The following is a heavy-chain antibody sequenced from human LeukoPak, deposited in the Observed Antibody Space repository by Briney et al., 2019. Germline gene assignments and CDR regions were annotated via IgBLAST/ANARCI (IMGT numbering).Heavy chain of an antibody. D-gene: IGHD3-9*01. CDR2: INPSGGST. CDR1: GYTFTNYY. Sequence: ASVKVSCKASGYTFTNYYIHWVRQAPGQGLECMGIINPSGGSTSYAQKFQGRVTMTRDMSTSTVYMELSSLRSDDTAVYYCARGGRYFDWFMGAFDYWGQGTLVTVSS. V-gene: IGHV1-46*01. J-gene: IGHJ4*02. CDR3: ARGGRYFDWFMGAFDY.